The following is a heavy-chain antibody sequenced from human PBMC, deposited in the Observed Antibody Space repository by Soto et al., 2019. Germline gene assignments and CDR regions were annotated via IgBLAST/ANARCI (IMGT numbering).Heavy chain of an antibody. CDR2: TYYRSKWYN. CDR3: ARDRLTWGYSSSEGNYGMDV. V-gene: IGHV6-1*01. D-gene: IGHD6-6*01. J-gene: IGHJ6*02. Sequence: PSQTLSLTCAISGDSVSSNSAAWNWIRQSPSRGLEWLGRTYYRSKWYNDYAVSVKSRITINPDTSKNQFSLQLNSVTPEDTAVYYCARDRLTWGYSSSEGNYGMDVWGQGTTVTVSS. CDR1: GDSVSSNSAA.